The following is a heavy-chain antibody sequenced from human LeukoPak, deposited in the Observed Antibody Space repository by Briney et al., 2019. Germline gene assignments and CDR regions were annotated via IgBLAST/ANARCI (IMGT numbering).Heavy chain of an antibody. CDR3: ARDRGIVGTTGYYYMDV. V-gene: IGHV3-11*04. J-gene: IGHJ6*03. Sequence: PGGSLRLSCVASGFTFSDYYMSWIRQAPGKGLEWVSYIGSTIYYADSVKGRFTISRDNAKNSLYLQMNSLRAEDTAVYYCARDRGIVGTTGYYYMDVWGKGTTVTVSS. D-gene: IGHD1-26*01. CDR1: GFTFSDYY. CDR2: IGSTI.